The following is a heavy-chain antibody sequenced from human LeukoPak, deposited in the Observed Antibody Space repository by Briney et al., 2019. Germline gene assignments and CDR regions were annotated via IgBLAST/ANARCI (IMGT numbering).Heavy chain of an antibody. V-gene: IGHV3-23*01. CDR1: GFTFSSYA. J-gene: IGHJ5*02. CDR2: ISGSGGST. CDR3: AKDPYYDFWSGYRVDNWFDA. D-gene: IGHD3-3*01. Sequence: GGSLRLSCAASGFTFSSYAMSWVRQAPGKGLEWVSPISGSGGSTYYADSVKGRFTISRDNSKNTLSLQMNSPRSERTAVCFSAKDPYYDFWSGYRVDNWFDAWGQGTLVTVSS.